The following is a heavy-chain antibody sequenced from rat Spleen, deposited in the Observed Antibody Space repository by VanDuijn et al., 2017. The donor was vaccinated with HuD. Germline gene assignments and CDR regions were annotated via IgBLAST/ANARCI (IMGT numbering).Heavy chain of an antibody. V-gene: IGHV5S10*01. CDR2: IIYDGSST. D-gene: IGHD1-5*01. CDR3: TTEGPGDNIGTTGVMDA. CDR1: GFTFSDYA. J-gene: IGHJ4*01. Sequence: EVQLVESDGGLVQPGRSLKLSCAASGFTFSDYAMAWVRQSPKKGLEWVATIIYDGSSTYYRDSVKGRFTISRDNAKSTLYLQMDSLRAEDKATYYCTTEGPGDNIGTTGVMDAWGQGASVTVSS.